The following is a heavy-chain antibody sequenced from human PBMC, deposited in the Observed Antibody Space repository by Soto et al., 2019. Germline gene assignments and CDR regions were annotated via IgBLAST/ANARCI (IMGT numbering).Heavy chain of an antibody. Sequence: GGSLRLSCAASGFTFDDYTMHWVRQAPGKGLEWVSLISWDGGSTYLADSVKGRFTISRDNSKNSLYLQMNSLRTEDTALYYCAKGMDGSGWYGDFDYWGQGTLVTVSS. D-gene: IGHD6-19*01. V-gene: IGHV3-43*01. CDR3: AKGMDGSGWYGDFDY. CDR1: GFTFDDYT. J-gene: IGHJ4*02. CDR2: ISWDGGST.